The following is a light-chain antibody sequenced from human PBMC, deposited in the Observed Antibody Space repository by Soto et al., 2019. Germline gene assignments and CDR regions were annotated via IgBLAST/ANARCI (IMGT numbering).Light chain of an antibody. J-gene: IGKJ1*01. CDR3: QQYGSSPRT. CDR1: QSVSSSY. CDR2: GAS. Sequence: EIVLTQSPGTLSLSPGERATLSCRASQSVSSSYLAWYQQKPGQPPRLLIYGASSRATGIPDRFSGSGSGTDFTLIISRLEPEDFAVYYCQQYGSSPRTFGQGTKVEIK. V-gene: IGKV3-20*01.